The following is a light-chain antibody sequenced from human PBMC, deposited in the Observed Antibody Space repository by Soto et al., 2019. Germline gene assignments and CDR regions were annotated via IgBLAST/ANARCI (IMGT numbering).Light chain of an antibody. V-gene: IGKV3-20*01. CDR1: QSVSSSH. Sequence: EIVLTQSPGTLSLSPGERATLSCGATQSVSSSHLAWYQQKPGQAPRLLIYGASSRATGIPDRFSGSGSGTDFTLTISRLEPEDFAVYYCQQYGSSPETFGQGTKVEI. CDR2: GAS. CDR3: QQYGSSPET. J-gene: IGKJ1*01.